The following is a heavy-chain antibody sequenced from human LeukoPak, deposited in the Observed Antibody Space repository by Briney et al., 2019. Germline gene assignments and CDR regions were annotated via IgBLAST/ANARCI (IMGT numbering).Heavy chain of an antibody. CDR3: ARGHSILDY. CDR2: ITTSSGNT. CDR1: RFIFRDYD. Sequence: PGGSLRLSCAASRFIFRDYDMAWVRQAPGKRLEWVSYITTSSGNTYYADSVKGRFTISRDNSKNTLYLQLNTLRAEDTALYYCARGHSILDYWGKGTLVTVSS. V-gene: IGHV3-23*01. J-gene: IGHJ4*02. D-gene: IGHD4-11*01.